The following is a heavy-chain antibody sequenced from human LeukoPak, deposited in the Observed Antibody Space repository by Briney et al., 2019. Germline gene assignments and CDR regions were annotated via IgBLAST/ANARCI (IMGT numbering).Heavy chain of an antibody. D-gene: IGHD3-9*01. J-gene: IGHJ4*02. CDR3: ARALSRYFDWSHPLYY. V-gene: IGHV1-46*01. CDR2: INPSGGST. CDR1: GYTFTSYY. Sequence: ASVKVSCKASGYTFTSYYMHWVRQAPGEEIEWMGIINPSGGSTSYAQKFQGRVTMTRDTSTSTVYMELSSLRSEDTAVYYCARALSRYFDWSHPLYYWGQGTLVTVSS.